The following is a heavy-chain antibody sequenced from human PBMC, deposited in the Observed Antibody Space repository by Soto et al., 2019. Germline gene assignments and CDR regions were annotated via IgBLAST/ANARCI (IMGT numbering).Heavy chain of an antibody. Sequence: EAHLVQSGGGLIPPGGSLRLSCVASGFSFTSYEMMWVRQTPARGLEWVSYISSRGTIIHYADSVKGRFTVSRDNANHSLYLHMSSLTADDTAVYYCAKKWVRGFDPWGQGSLVTVSS. CDR1: GFSFTSYE. D-gene: IGHD1-26*01. V-gene: IGHV3-48*03. CDR3: AKKWVRGFDP. J-gene: IGHJ5*02. CDR2: ISSRGTII.